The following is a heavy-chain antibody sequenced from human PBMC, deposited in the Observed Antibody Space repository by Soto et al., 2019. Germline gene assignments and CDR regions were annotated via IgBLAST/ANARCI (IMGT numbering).Heavy chain of an antibody. CDR3: AKDFQRFLEWLLFDY. J-gene: IGHJ4*02. CDR2: ISGSGGST. D-gene: IGHD3-3*01. V-gene: IGHV3-23*01. CDR1: GFTFSSYP. Sequence: GGSLRLSCPPSGFTFSSYPMSWVRQAPGKGLEWVSAISGSGGSTYYADAVKGRFTISRDNSKSTLYLQMNSLRAEDTAVYYCAKDFQRFLEWLLFDYWGQGTLVTVSS.